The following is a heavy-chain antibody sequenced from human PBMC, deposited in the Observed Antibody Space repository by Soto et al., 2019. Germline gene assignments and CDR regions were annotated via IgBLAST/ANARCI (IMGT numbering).Heavy chain of an antibody. CDR2: IIPIFGSA. Sequence: SVKVSCKASGGTFSSYAISWVRQAPGQGLEWMGGIIPIFGSANYAQKFQGRVTITADESTSTAYMELSRLRSDDTAVYYCASSYGDYEWYFDYWGQGTLVTVSS. CDR1: GGTFSSYA. CDR3: ASSYGDYEWYFDY. D-gene: IGHD4-17*01. J-gene: IGHJ4*02. V-gene: IGHV1-69*13.